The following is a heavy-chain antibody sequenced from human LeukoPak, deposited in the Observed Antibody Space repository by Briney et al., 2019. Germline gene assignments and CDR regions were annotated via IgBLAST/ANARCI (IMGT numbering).Heavy chain of an antibody. Sequence: PGGSLRLSCAASGFTFSSYTMNWVRQAPGKGLEWLAYISGTLYTIYYADSVRGRFTISRDNAKNSLYLQMNSLTVEDTAVYYCASVEGVPATARLVDYWGQGTLVTVSS. V-gene: IGHV3-48*04. CDR2: ISGTLYTI. CDR3: ASVEGVPATARLVDY. J-gene: IGHJ4*02. D-gene: IGHD2-2*01. CDR1: GFTFSSYT.